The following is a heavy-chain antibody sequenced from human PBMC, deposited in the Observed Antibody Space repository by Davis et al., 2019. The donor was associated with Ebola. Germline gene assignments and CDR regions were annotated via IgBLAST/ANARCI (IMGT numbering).Heavy chain of an antibody. Sequence: ASVKVSCKASGYSFKNYAISWVRQAPGQGLEWMGWISAYNGNTAYAQILQGRVTMTTDTSTGTAYMELRSLRSDDTAVYFCARTSIVGTTTTASDIWGQGTLVTVSS. D-gene: IGHD1-26*01. CDR1: GYSFKNYA. CDR2: ISAYNGNT. CDR3: ARTSIVGTTTTASDI. J-gene: IGHJ3*02. V-gene: IGHV1-18*01.